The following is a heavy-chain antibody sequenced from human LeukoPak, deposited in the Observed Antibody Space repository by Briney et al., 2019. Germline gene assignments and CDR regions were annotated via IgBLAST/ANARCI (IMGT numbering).Heavy chain of an antibody. J-gene: IGHJ4*02. CDR1: GDSVSRTNIA. CDR3: ARGRGSSWYYFDY. Sequence: SQTLSLTCAISGDSVSRTNIAWNWIRQSPSRGLEWLGRTYYRSKWYNDYAVSVQSRIIINADTSENQFSLQLSSVTAADTAVYYCARGRGSSWYYFDYWGRGTLVTVSS. CDR2: TYYRSKWYN. V-gene: IGHV6-1*01. D-gene: IGHD6-13*01.